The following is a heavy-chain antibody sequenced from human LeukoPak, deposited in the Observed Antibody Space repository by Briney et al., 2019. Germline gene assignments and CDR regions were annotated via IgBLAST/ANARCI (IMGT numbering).Heavy chain of an antibody. CDR1: GVSIRIYY. D-gene: IGHD3-16*01. CDR3: ASGGDFEIDQ. Sequence: SETLSLTCSVSGVSIRIYYWNWIRQPPGKGPEWICYIYRGSTNYYPSFESRVTISVDTSKNQFSLKLTSVTAADTAVYYCASGGDFEIDQWGQGILVTVSS. V-gene: IGHV4-59*01. J-gene: IGHJ4*02. CDR2: IYRGST.